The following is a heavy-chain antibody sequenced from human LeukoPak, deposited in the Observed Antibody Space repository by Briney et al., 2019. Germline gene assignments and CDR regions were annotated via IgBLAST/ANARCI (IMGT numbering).Heavy chain of an antibody. CDR2: IRYDGSNK. J-gene: IGHJ4*02. D-gene: IGHD3-3*01. CDR1: GFTFSSYG. V-gene: IGHV3-30*02. Sequence: GGSLRLSCAASGFTFSSYGMHWVRQAPGKGLEWVAFIRYDGSNKYYADSVKGRFTISRDNSKNTLYLQMNSLRAEDTAVYYCAKELGYDFWSGYFDYWGQGTLVTVSS. CDR3: AKELGYDFWSGYFDY.